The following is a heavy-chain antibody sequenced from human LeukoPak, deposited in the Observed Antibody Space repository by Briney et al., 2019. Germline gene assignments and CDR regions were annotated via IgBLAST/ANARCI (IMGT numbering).Heavy chain of an antibody. CDR1: GYSFTSYW. D-gene: IGHD5-18*01. Sequence: GESLKISCKGSGYSFTSYWIGWVRQMPGKGLEWMGIIYPGDSDTSYSPSFQGQVTISADKSISTAYLQWSSLKASDTAMYYCARFGSDTAMVIGAFDIWGQGTMVTVSS. CDR3: ARFGSDTAMVIGAFDI. V-gene: IGHV5-51*01. J-gene: IGHJ3*02. CDR2: IYPGDSDT.